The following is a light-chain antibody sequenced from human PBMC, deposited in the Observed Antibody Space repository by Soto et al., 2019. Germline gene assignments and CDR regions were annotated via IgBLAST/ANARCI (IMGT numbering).Light chain of an antibody. CDR3: LQDHDDSWT. CDR1: QSVSSN. CDR2: GAS. V-gene: IGKV3D-15*01. Sequence: EIVMTQSPATLSVSPGERATLSCRASQSVSSNLAWYQQKPGQAPRLLIYGASSRATGIPDRFSGSGSGTDFTLTISRLEPEDFATYYCLQDHDDSWTFGQGTKVDIK. J-gene: IGKJ1*01.